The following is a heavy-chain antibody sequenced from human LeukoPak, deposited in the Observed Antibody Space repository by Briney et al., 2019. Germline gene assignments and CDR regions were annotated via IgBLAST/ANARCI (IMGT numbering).Heavy chain of an antibody. CDR1: GFTFSSYS. D-gene: IGHD3-10*01. CDR2: ISSSSSYI. V-gene: IGHV3-21*01. Sequence: PGGSLRLSCAASGFTFSSYSMNWVRQAPGKGLEWVSSISSSSSYIYYADSVKGRFTISRDNAKNSLYLQMSSLRAEDTAVYYCARDDADYGSGSCNWGQGTLVTVSS. J-gene: IGHJ4*02. CDR3: ARDDADYGSGSCN.